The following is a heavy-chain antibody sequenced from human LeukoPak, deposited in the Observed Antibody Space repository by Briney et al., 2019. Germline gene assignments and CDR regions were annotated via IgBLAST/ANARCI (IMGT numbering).Heavy chain of an antibody. D-gene: IGHD6-19*01. CDR3: ARERWGTYSSGPYYFDY. V-gene: IGHV1-18*04. CDR2: INGYNGNT. Sequence: GASVKVSCKASGYTFTRNGISWVRQAPGQGLEWMGWINGYNGNTKYAQKLQGRVTTTTDTSTTTAYMELRSLRSDDTAVYYCARERWGTYSSGPYYFDYWGQGTLITVSS. J-gene: IGHJ4*02. CDR1: GYTFTRNG.